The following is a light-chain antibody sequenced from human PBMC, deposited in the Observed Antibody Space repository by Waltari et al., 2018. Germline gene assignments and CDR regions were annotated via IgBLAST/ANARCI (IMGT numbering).Light chain of an antibody. CDR1: GNLLFSPDNKNY. Sequence: INAEYMGNLLFSPDNKNYLAWYQQKPGQPPKLLIYWASTRESGVPDRFSGSGSGTDFTLTISSLQAEDVAVYYCQQYYYTPRAFGQGTKLEIK. J-gene: IGKJ2*01. CDR3: QQYYYTPRA. CDR2: WAS. V-gene: IGKV4-1*01.